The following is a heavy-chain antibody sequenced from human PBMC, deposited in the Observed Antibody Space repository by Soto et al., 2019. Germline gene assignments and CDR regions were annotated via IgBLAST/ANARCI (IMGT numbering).Heavy chain of an antibody. J-gene: IGHJ1*01. V-gene: IGHV2-5*02. CDR1: GFSFNTRGVG. CDR2: TYWDDGR. Sequence: QITLKESGPTLVKPTQTLALNCTFSGFSFNTRGVGVAWIRQPPGKALEWLAVTYWDDGRRYRPSLTDRLTITKDISTNQVVLTMTNMYPVDTGTYYCAHLVPGPLSFAYWGQGALVTVSS. D-gene: IGHD6-19*01. CDR3: AHLVPGPLSFAY.